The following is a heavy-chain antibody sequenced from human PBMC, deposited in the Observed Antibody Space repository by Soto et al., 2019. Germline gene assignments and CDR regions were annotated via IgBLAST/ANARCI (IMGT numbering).Heavy chain of an antibody. D-gene: IGHD1-1*01. CDR3: GSDLKEWYNGRYPHAY. Sequence: GGSLRLSCAASGFTFGRYLMSWVRQAPGKGLEWVANINQDGSEKYSVDSVKGRFTISRDNAKNSLYLQMNSLRAVDTVVFYCGSDLKEWYNGRYPHAYRGQGTLDTVSS. J-gene: IGHJ4*01. CDR1: GFTFGRYL. V-gene: IGHV3-7*04. CDR2: INQDGSEK.